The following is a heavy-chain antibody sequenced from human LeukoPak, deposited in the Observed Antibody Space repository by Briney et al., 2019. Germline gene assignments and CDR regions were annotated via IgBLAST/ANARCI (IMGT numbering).Heavy chain of an antibody. J-gene: IGHJ4*02. Sequence: PGGSLRLSCAASGFTFDDYAMHWVRQAPGKGLEWVSLISWDGGSTYYADSVKGRFTISRDNSKNSLYLQMNSLRAEDTALYYCAKGGYYYDSSGYRDGFDYWGQGTLVTVSS. D-gene: IGHD3-22*01. CDR2: ISWDGGST. CDR1: GFTFDDYA. CDR3: AKGGYYYDSSGYRDGFDY. V-gene: IGHV3-43D*03.